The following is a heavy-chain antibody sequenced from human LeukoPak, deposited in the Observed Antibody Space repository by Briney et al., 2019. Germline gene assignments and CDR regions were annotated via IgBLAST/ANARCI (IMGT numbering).Heavy chain of an antibody. CDR1: GFTFSSYG. Sequence: GGSLRLSCAASGFTFSSYGMHWVRQAPGEGLEWVAVISYDGSNKYYADSVKGRFTISRDDSKNTLYLQMNSLRAEDTAVYYCAKDPMVRGSTYDYWGQGTLVTVSS. D-gene: IGHD3-10*01. V-gene: IGHV3-30*18. CDR3: AKDPMVRGSTYDY. CDR2: ISYDGSNK. J-gene: IGHJ4*02.